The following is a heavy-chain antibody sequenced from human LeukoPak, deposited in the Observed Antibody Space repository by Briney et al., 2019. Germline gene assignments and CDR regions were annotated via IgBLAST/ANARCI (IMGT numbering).Heavy chain of an antibody. J-gene: IGHJ4*02. CDR1: GGAISSSINY. CDR2: MYYSGST. D-gene: IGHD3-10*01. Sequence: SETLSLTCTVSGGAISSSINYCGWIRQPPGKGLEWIGSMYYSGSTYYNPSLKSRVTISVDTAKNQFSLKLSSVTAADTAVYYCDRAGSGSYYADYWGQGTLVTVSS. V-gene: IGHV4-39*01. CDR3: DRAGSGSYYADY.